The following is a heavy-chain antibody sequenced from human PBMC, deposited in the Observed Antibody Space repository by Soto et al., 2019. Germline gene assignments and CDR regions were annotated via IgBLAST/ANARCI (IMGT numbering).Heavy chain of an antibody. CDR2: ISAYNGNT. D-gene: IGHD6-19*01. J-gene: IGHJ5*02. CDR1: GYTFTSYG. CDR3: ARAEIAVAGTVPGDWFDP. Sequence: RASVKVSCKASGYTFTSYGISWVRQAPGQGLEWMGWISAYNGNTNYAQKLQGRVTMTTDTSTSAAYMELRSLRSDDTAVYYCARAEIAVAGTVPGDWFDPWGQGTLVTVSS. V-gene: IGHV1-18*01.